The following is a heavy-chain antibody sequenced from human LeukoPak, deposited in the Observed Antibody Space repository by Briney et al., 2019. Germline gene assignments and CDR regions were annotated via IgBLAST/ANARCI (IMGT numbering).Heavy chain of an antibody. V-gene: IGHV3-30*19. J-gene: IGHJ3*02. CDR3: AKGVDYTAFDI. Sequence: PGGSLRLSCAASGFTFSSYGIHWVRQAPGKGLEWVAFSSHDGTVEYYPDSVRGRFTISRDNSKNTLDLQMNSLRAEDTAVYYCAKGVDYTAFDIWGQGTMVTVSS. CDR2: SSHDGTVE. D-gene: IGHD4-11*01. CDR1: GFTFSSYG.